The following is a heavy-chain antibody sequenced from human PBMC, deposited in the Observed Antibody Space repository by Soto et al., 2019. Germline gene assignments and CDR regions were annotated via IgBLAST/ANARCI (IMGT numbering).Heavy chain of an antibody. CDR3: ARGGAGRRGSGSSPLAY. CDR2: IGSTGTTM. D-gene: IGHD3-10*01. CDR1: GITFSTYS. Sequence: EVQLVESGGGLVQPGGSLRLSCAASGITFSTYSINWVRQAPGKGLEWISFIGSTGTTMYYADSVKGRFTISRDNAKNSLNLQMNRLRDEDTAVSYCARGGAGRRGSGSSPLAYWGQGTLVTVSS. J-gene: IGHJ4*02. V-gene: IGHV3-48*02.